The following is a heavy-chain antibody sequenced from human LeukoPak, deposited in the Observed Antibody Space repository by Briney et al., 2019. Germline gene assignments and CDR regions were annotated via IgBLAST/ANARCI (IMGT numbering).Heavy chain of an antibody. CDR2: IIPILGIA. CDR3: ARGDILTGYYSNPFDY. Sequence: SVKVSCKASGGTFSSYAISWVRQAPGQGHEWMGRIIPILGIANYAQKFQGRVTITADKSTSTAYMELSSLRSEDTAVYYCARGDILTGYYSNPFDYWGQGTLVTVSS. CDR1: GGTFSSYA. V-gene: IGHV1-69*04. J-gene: IGHJ4*02. D-gene: IGHD3-9*01.